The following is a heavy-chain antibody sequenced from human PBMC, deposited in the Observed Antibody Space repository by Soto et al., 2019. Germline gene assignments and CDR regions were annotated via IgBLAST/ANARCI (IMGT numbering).Heavy chain of an antibody. CDR3: ARTPAYYYDSSGYYYFDY. D-gene: IGHD3-22*01. J-gene: IGHJ4*02. CDR2: INYNGEAT. V-gene: IGHV3-64*01. Sequence: GGSLRLSCAASGFPFSKYAMQWVRQAPGKGLEYVSAINYNGEATYYANSVKGRFIISRDNSKNTLYLQMGSLRNEDMAVYYCARTPAYYYDSSGYYYFDYWGQGALVTVSS. CDR1: GFPFSKYA.